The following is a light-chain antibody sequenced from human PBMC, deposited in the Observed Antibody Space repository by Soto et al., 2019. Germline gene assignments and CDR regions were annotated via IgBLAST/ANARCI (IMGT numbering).Light chain of an antibody. CDR3: QQRSNWYT. CDR2: DAS. CDR1: QSVDSNY. J-gene: IGKJ5*01. V-gene: IGKV3D-20*02. Sequence: EIVLTQSPDTLSLSPGERATLSCRASQSVDSNYLAWYQQKPGQAPRVLIYDASTRATGIPDRFSGSVSGTDFTLTISSLEPEDFAVYYCQQRSNWYTFGQGTRLEIK.